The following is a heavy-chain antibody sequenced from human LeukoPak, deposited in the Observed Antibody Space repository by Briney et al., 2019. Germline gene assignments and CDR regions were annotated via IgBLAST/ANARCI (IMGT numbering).Heavy chain of an antibody. CDR1: GFTFSNYA. D-gene: IGHD6-13*01. J-gene: IGHJ4*02. Sequence: GGSLRLSCAASGFTFSNYAMSWVRQAPGKGLEWVSVISGSGASSYYADSVKGRFTISRDNSKNTLYLQMNSLRAEDTAVYYCAKGGHAAAGQDFFDYWGQGTLVTVSS. CDR2: ISGSGASS. CDR3: AKGGHAAAGQDFFDY. V-gene: IGHV3-23*01.